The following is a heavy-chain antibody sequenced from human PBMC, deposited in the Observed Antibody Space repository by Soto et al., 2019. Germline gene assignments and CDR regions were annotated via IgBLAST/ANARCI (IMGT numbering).Heavy chain of an antibody. J-gene: IGHJ5*02. CDR3: ARAYDFWSGSNNWFDP. V-gene: IGHV4-34*01. D-gene: IGHD3-3*01. CDR1: DGSFSCFF. CDR2: INHSGST. Sequence: SETLSLTCAVYDGSFSCFFWRWIRQTPRKGLEWIGEINHSGSTKYNPSLKSRVTISVDTSKNQFSLKLSSVTAADTAVYYCARAYDFWSGSNNWFDPWGQGTLVTVSS.